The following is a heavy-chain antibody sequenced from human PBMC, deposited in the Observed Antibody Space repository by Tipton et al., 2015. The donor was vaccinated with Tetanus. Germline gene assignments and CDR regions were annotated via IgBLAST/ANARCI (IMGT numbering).Heavy chain of an antibody. CDR2: IYYSGST. J-gene: IGHJ4*02. Sequence: PSLTCTVSGGSISSSSYYWGWIRQPPGKGLEWIGSIYYSGSTYYNPSLKSRVTMSVDTSKNQFSLRLRSVTAADTAVYYCARHNPSGLWFGELDSIFDYWGQGTLVTVSP. CDR1: GGSISSSSYY. CDR3: ARHNPSGLWFGELDSIFDY. V-gene: IGHV4-39*01. D-gene: IGHD3-10*01.